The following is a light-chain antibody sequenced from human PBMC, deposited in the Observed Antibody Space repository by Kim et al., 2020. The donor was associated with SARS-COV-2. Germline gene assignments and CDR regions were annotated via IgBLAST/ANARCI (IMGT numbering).Light chain of an antibody. V-gene: IGLV6-57*03. CDR2: EDN. CDR1: RGSIASNY. CDR3: QSYDSSSWV. Sequence: GKTVTISCTRRRGSIASNYVQWYQQRPGSAPTTVIYEDNQRPSGVPDRFSGSIDSSSNSASLTISGLKTEDEADYYCQSYDSSSWVFGGGTQLTVL. J-gene: IGLJ3*02.